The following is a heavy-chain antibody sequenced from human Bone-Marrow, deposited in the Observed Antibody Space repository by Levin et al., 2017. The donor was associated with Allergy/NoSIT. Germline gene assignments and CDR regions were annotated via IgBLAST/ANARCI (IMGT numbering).Heavy chain of an antibody. V-gene: IGHV3-23*01. D-gene: IGHD3-10*01. CDR1: GLSIDAYA. CDR3: AKGLGSGELNGYEYGMDV. CDR2: ISGTGSKT. Sequence: AGGSLRLSCAASGLSIDAYAMNWVRQAPGKGLEWVSGISGTGSKTYYADSVKGRFRLSRDNSKKTVFLQMNSLRVEDTAVYSCAKGLGSGELNGYEYGMDVWGRGTTVTVS. J-gene: IGHJ6*02.